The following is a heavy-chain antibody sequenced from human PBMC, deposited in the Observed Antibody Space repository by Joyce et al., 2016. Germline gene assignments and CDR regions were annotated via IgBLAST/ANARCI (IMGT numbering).Heavy chain of an antibody. V-gene: IGHV5-51*03. Sequence: EVQLVQSGAEVKKPGESLKISCKGSGYSVNTHWIDWVRQMPGSGLEWMEVIYPGDSEATDSPSFQGEVTISVDKSISTAYLQWSSLKAADTAMYYCVRRRSFDSGSLDYWGQGTLVTVSS. CDR3: VRRRSFDSGSLDY. D-gene: IGHD3-10*01. CDR1: GYSVNTHW. CDR2: IYPGDSEA. J-gene: IGHJ4*02.